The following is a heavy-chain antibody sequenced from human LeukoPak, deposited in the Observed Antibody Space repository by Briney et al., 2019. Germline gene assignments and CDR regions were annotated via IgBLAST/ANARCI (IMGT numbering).Heavy chain of an antibody. CDR1: GFTFINYA. CDR3: AKTVAGYAFDI. Sequence: ASVKVSCKASGFTFINYAIHWVRQAPGQGLEWMGWINAGNGNTKYSQRFQGRVTITRDTSASTAYMELSSLRSEDTAVYYCAKTVAGYAFDIWGQGTMVTVSS. J-gene: IGHJ3*02. CDR2: INAGNGNT. D-gene: IGHD6-19*01. V-gene: IGHV1-3*01.